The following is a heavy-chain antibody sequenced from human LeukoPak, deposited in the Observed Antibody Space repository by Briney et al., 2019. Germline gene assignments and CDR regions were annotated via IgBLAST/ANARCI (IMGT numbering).Heavy chain of an antibody. CDR3: CGDFDY. CDR1: GITFNSYG. V-gene: IGHV3-30*02. J-gene: IGHJ4*02. Sequence: PGGSLRLSCAASGITFNSYGMHWVRQAPDKGLEWVAFIRYDGSNEYYADPVKGRFTISRDNSKNMLYLQMNSLRGEDTAVYYCCGDFDYWGQGTLVTVSS. D-gene: IGHD2-21*01. CDR2: IRYDGSNE.